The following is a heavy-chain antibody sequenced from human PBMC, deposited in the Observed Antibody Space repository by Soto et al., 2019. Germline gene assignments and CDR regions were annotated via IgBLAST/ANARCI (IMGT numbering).Heavy chain of an antibody. CDR2: ISAYNGNT. CDR1: GYTFTSYG. CDR3: ARCGGDCQYYYYYYMDV. V-gene: IGHV1-18*01. Sequence: QVPLVQSGAEVKKPGASVKVSCRASGYTFTSYGISWVRQAPGQGVEWMGWISAYNGNTNYEQKLQGRVTMTTDTSTSTAYMEMRSLRSDDTAVYYCARCGGDCQYYYYYYMDVWGKGTTVTVSS. J-gene: IGHJ6*03. D-gene: IGHD2-21*01.